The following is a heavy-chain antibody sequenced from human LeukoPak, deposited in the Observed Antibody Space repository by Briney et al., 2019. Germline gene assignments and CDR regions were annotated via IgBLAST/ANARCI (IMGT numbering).Heavy chain of an antibody. CDR2: ISYSGNT. CDR1: GGSISRGSYY. V-gene: IGHV4-39*07. J-gene: IGHJ4*02. CDR3: GRLRVWFGERYFDY. Sequence: PSETLSLTCTVSGGSISRGSYYWGWIRQPPGKGLQWIGSISYSGNTYSNPSLASRVTMSVDTSKNQFSLKLSSVTAADTAVYYCGRLRVWFGERYFDYWGQGTLVTVSS. D-gene: IGHD3-10*01.